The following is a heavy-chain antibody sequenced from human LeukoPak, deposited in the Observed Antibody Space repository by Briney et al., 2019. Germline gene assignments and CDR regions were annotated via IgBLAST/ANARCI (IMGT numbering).Heavy chain of an antibody. Sequence: GRSLRLSCAASGFTFSSYGMHWVRQAPGKGLEWVAVISYDGSNKYYADSVKGRFTISRDNSKNTLYLQMNSLRAEDTAVYYCAEDSYYYGSGSYDVWGQGTLVTVSS. CDR1: GFTFSSYG. CDR2: ISYDGSNK. D-gene: IGHD3-10*01. J-gene: IGHJ4*02. CDR3: AEDSYYYGSGSYDV. V-gene: IGHV3-30*18.